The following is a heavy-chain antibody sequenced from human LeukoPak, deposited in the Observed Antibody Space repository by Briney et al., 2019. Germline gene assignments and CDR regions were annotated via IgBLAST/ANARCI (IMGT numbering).Heavy chain of an antibody. D-gene: IGHD1-26*01. Sequence: SETLSLTCTVSGGSISSSSYYWAWIRQPPGKGLEWLGSMFHSGSTYYNPSLKSRVTISVDTSKIQFSLKLTSVTAADTAVYYCARHGSYYAVQFFDYWGQGTLVTVSS. V-gene: IGHV4-39*01. CDR3: ARHGSYYAVQFFDY. CDR2: MFHSGST. CDR1: GGSISSSSYY. J-gene: IGHJ4*02.